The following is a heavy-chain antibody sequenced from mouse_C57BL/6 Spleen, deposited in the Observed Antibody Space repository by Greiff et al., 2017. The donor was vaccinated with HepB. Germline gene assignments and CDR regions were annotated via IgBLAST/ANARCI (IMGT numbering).Heavy chain of an antibody. CDR1: GFTFSSYA. D-gene: IGHD2-1*01. CDR2: ISDGGSYT. CDR3: ARSSTPFAY. Sequence: EVQLVESGGGLVKPGGSLKLSCAASGFTFSSYAMSWVRQTPEKRLEWVATISDGGSYTYYPDNVKGRFTISRDNAKNNLYLQMSHLKSEDTAMYYCARSSTPFAYWGQGTLVTVSA. J-gene: IGHJ3*01. V-gene: IGHV5-4*01.